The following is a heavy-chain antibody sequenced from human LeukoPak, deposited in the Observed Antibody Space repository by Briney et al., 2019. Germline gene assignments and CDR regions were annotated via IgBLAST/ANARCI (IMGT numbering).Heavy chain of an antibody. CDR2: IYYSGST. CDR1: GGSISSYY. J-gene: IGHJ6*03. D-gene: IGHD6-13*01. Sequence: PSETLSLTCTVSGGSISSYYWSWIRQPPGKGLEWIGYIYYSGSTNYNPSLKSRVTISADTSKNQFSLKLSSVTAADTAVYYCAREGRIAAAGLAYYYYMDVWGKGTTVTVSS. CDR3: AREGRIAAAGLAYYYYMDV. V-gene: IGHV4-59*01.